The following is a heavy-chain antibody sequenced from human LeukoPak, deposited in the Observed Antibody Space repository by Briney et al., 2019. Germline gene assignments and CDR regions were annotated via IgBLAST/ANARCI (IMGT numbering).Heavy chain of an antibody. CDR1: GFTFSSYA. CDR3: ARESSSGWYYFDY. V-gene: IGHV3-30*04. Sequence: GGSLRLSCAASGFTFSSYAMHWVRQAPGKGLEWVAVISYDGSNKYYADSVKGRFTISRDNSKNTLYLRMNSLRAEDTAVYYCARESSSGWYYFDYWGQGTLVTVSS. D-gene: IGHD6-19*01. CDR2: ISYDGSNK. J-gene: IGHJ4*02.